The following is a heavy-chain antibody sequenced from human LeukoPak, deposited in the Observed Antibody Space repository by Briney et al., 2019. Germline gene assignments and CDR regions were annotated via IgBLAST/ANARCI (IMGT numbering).Heavy chain of an antibody. J-gene: IGHJ4*02. V-gene: IGHV4-59*01. CDR2: IYYSGST. D-gene: IGHD3-22*01. CDR1: VGPISPYY. CDR3: SRTYYDISGYFPNYFDY. Sequence: PSETLSLTCTVSVGPISPYYWSWIRQPPGKGLEWIGYIYYSGSTNYNPSLKSRVTISVDTSANQFSLELSSVTAAGTAVYYCSRTYYDISGYFPNYFDYWGPGTLVTVSS.